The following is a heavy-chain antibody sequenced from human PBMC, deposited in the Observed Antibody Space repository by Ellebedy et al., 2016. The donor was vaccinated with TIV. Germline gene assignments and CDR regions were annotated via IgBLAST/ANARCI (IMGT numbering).Heavy chain of an antibody. CDR1: GGTFSSYA. CDR3: AGIGGGRMDV. V-gene: IGHV1-69*05. J-gene: IGHJ6*02. CDR2: IIPIFGTA. Sequence: SVKVSCXASGGTFSSYAISWVRQAPGQGLEWMGGIIPIFGTANYAQKFQGRVTMTRDTSTSTVYMELSSLRSEDTAVYYCAGIGGGRMDVWGQGTTVTVSS.